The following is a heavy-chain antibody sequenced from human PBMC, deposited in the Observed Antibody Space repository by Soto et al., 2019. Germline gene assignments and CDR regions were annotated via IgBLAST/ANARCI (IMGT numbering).Heavy chain of an antibody. Sequence: GSLRLSCAASGFTFSSYAMHWVRQAPGKGLEWVAVISYDGSNKYYADSVKGRFTISRDNSKNTLYLQMNSLRAEDTAVYYCARARTYYYDSSGYPTFDYWGQGTLVTVSS. D-gene: IGHD3-22*01. CDR3: ARARTYYYDSSGYPTFDY. CDR1: GFTFSSYA. J-gene: IGHJ4*02. V-gene: IGHV3-30-3*01. CDR2: ISYDGSNK.